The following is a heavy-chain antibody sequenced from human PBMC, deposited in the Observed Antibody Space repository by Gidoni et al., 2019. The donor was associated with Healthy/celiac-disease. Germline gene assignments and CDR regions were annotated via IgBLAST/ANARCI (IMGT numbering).Heavy chain of an antibody. J-gene: IGHJ6*02. CDR2: INHSGRP. V-gene: IGHV4-34*01. CDR1: GGSFSGYY. D-gene: IGHD2-2*01. Sequence: QVQLQQWGAVLLKPSETLSLTCAVYGGSFSGYYWSCIRQPPGKVLEWIGEINHSGRPNYNPSLKSRGTISVDTSKNQFSLKLSSVTAADTAVYYCARGVDLYCSSTSCPSMDVWGQGTTDTVSS. CDR3: ARGVDLYCSSTSCPSMDV.